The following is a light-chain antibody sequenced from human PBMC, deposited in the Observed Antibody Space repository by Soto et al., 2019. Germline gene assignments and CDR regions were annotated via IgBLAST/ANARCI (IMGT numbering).Light chain of an antibody. V-gene: IGKV1-39*01. CDR3: QHTFNSPPWT. CDR1: QNIDMY. CDR2: GAS. Sequence: DIHMTQSPSSLSASVVDTVTITCLASQNIDMYLNWYQQKPGKAPRVLISGASNLQSGVPSRFSGSGSGTDFTLTISSLQPEDFASYFCQHTFNSPPWTFGQGTKVDIK. J-gene: IGKJ1*01.